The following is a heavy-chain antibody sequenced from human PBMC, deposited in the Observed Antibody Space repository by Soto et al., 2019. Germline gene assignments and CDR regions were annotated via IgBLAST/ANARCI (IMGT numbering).Heavy chain of an antibody. CDR1: GFTFSSYS. CDR3: ARDKGPPAALRLYYYYGLDV. D-gene: IGHD2-2*01. CDR2: IISSSSYI. J-gene: IGHJ6*02. V-gene: IGHV3-21*01. Sequence: EVQLVESGGGLVKPGGSLRLSCAASGFTFSSYSMNWVRQAPGKGLEWVSSIISSSSYIYYADSVKGRFTISRDNAKNSLYLQMNRLRAEHTAVYYCARDKGPPAALRLYYYYGLDVWGQGTTVTVSS.